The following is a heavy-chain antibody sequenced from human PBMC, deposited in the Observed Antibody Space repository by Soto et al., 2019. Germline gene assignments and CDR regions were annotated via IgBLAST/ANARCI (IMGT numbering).Heavy chain of an antibody. J-gene: IGHJ4*02. D-gene: IGHD3-22*01. CDR3: AHRNYYESRGYYYYFDY. CDR1: GFTFSSYV. CDR2: ISGSGGST. Sequence: PGGSLTLSCAASGFTFSSYVMSWVRQAPGKGLERVSGISGSGGSTYYADSVKGRFTISRDNSKNTLYLQMNSLRAEDTAVYYCAHRNYYESRGYYYYFDYWGQGTLVTVSS. V-gene: IGHV3-23*01.